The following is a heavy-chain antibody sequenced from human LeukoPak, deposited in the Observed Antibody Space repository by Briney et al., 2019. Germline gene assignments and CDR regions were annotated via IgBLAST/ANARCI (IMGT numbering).Heavy chain of an antibody. D-gene: IGHD5-18*01. CDR3: ARNTGYPPYWYFDL. V-gene: IGHV4-39*01. CDR1: GGSISSSSYY. CDR2: IYYSGST. J-gene: IGHJ2*01. Sequence: SSETLSLTSTVSGGSISSSSYYWGWIRQPPGKGLEWIGSIYYSGSTYYNPSLKSRVTISVDTSKNQFSLKLSSVTAADTAVYYCARNTGYPPYWYFDLWGRGTLVTVSS.